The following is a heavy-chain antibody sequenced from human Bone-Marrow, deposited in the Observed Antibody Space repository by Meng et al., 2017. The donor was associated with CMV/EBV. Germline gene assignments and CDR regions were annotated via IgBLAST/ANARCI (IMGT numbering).Heavy chain of an antibody. D-gene: IGHD5-24*01. CDR2: ISSSSSYI. Sequence: GGSLRLSCAASGFTFSSYEMNWVRQAPGKGLEWVSSISSSSSYIYYADSGKGRFTISRDNAKNSLYLQMNSLRAEDTAVYYCARDLVGYNTIDYWGQGTLVTVSS. CDR3: ARDLVGYNTIDY. V-gene: IGHV3-21*01. CDR1: GFTFSSYE. J-gene: IGHJ4*02.